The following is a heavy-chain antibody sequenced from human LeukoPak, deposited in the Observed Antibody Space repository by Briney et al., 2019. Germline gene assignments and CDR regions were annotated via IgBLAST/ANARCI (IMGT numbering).Heavy chain of an antibody. CDR1: DDSINSYY. CDR2: ISYSGST. D-gene: IGHD3-10*01. J-gene: IGHJ6*02. Sequence: SETLSLTCTVYDDSINSYYWGWIRQPPGRGLEWIGYISYSGSTNYNPSLKSRVTMSVDTSKSHLSLSLRSVTAADTAVYYCARDPGPLTYYYGSGSYYNYYGMDVWGQGTTVTVSS. CDR3: ARDPGPLTYYYGSGSYYNYYGMDV. V-gene: IGHV4-59*01.